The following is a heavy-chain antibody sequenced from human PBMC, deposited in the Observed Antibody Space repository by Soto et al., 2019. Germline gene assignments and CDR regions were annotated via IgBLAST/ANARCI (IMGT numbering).Heavy chain of an antibody. D-gene: IGHD3-22*01. CDR3: ARGHYYYDSSGYYHPPDY. Sequence: PSETLSLTCAGYGGSFSGYYWSWIRQPPGKGLEWIGEINHSGSTNYNPSLKSRVTISVDTSKNQFSLKLSSVTAADTAVYYCARGHYYYDSSGYYHPPDYWGQGTLVTVSS. CDR1: GGSFSGYY. J-gene: IGHJ4*02. V-gene: IGHV4-34*01. CDR2: INHSGST.